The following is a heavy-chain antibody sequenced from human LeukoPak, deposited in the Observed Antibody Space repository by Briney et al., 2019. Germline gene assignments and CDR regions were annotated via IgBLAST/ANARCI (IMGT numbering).Heavy chain of an antibody. CDR1: GYTFTGYY. CDR2: INPSSGGT. Sequence: ASVKVSCKTSGYTFTGYYMHWVRQAPGQGLEWMGWINPSSGGTNYAQKFQGRVTMTRDTSISTANMELSSLRSDDTAVYYCARDGTIAVAGYWGQGTLVTVSS. V-gene: IGHV1-2*02. D-gene: IGHD6-19*01. CDR3: ARDGTIAVAGY. J-gene: IGHJ4*02.